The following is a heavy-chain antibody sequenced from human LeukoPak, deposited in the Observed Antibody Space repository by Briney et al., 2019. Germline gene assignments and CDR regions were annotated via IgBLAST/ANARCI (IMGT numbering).Heavy chain of an antibody. Sequence: ASVKVSCKVSGYTLTELSMHWVRQAPGKGLEWMGGFDPEDGETIYAQKFQGRVTMTEDTSTDTAYMELSSLRSEDTAVYYCATYSAYSGSYYSDYWGQGTLVTVSS. D-gene: IGHD1-26*01. J-gene: IGHJ4*02. CDR2: FDPEDGET. CDR1: GYTLTELS. CDR3: ATYSAYSGSYYSDY. V-gene: IGHV1-24*01.